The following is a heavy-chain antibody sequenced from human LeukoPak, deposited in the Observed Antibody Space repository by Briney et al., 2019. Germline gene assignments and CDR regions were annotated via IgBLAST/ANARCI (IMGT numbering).Heavy chain of an antibody. V-gene: IGHV2-70*11. D-gene: IGHD6-13*01. CDR1: GFSLSTSGMC. J-gene: IGHJ6*02. CDR3: ARMQRTAPGRGYYYYTMDV. CDR2: IDWVDDK. Sequence: SGPALVKPTQTLTLTCTFSGFSLSTSGMCVNWIRQPPGKALEWLARIDWVDDKYYNTSLKTRLTISKDTSKNQVVLTMTNMDPVDTATYYCARMQRTAPGRGYYYYTMDVWGQGTTVTVSS.